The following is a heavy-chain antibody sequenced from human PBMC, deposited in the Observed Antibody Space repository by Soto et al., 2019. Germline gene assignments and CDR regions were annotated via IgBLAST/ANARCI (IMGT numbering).Heavy chain of an antibody. CDR2: IRSKANSYAT. V-gene: IGHV3-73*01. D-gene: IGHD4-17*01. Sequence: EVQLVESGGGLVQPGGSLKLSCAASGFTFSGSAMHWVRQASGKGLEWVGRIRSKANSYATAYAASVKGRFTISRDDSKNTAYLQMNSLKTEDTAVYYCTGQQTTGDYWGQGILVTVSS. CDR3: TGQQTTGDY. CDR1: GFTFSGSA. J-gene: IGHJ4*02.